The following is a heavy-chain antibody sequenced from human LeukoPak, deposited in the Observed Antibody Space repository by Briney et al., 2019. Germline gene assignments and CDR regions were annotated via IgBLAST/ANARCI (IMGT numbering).Heavy chain of an antibody. D-gene: IGHD3-3*01. CDR2: ISNSSSTI. CDR3: ARDFELRFLEWSPSPYYMDG. Sequence: PGGSLRLSCAASGFTFSSYSMNWVRQAPGKGLEGGSYISNSSSTIYYADSVRGRLTISRDNAKNSLYLHMNSLRDEDTAVYYCARDFELRFLEWSPSPYYMDGWGKGTTVTVSS. J-gene: IGHJ6*03. CDR1: GFTFSSYS. V-gene: IGHV3-48*02.